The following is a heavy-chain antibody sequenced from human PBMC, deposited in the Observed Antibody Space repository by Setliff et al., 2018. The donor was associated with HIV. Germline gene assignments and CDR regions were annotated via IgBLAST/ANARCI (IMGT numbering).Heavy chain of an antibody. J-gene: IGHJ6*03. Sequence: PGGSLRLSCTPSGFTFGDYAMNWVRQAPGKGLEWVGFISSKTYGGPTEYAASVKGRFTISRDDPKSMAYLQMNSLKTEDTGVYYCTSERDGYNYGRPAYYDNSGYYLPSKYYYYQNTDVWGKGTTVTVSS. V-gene: IGHV3-49*04. D-gene: IGHD3-22*01. CDR3: TSERDGYNYGRPAYYDNSGYYLPSKYYYYQNTDV. CDR2: ISSKTYGGPT. CDR1: GFTFGDYA.